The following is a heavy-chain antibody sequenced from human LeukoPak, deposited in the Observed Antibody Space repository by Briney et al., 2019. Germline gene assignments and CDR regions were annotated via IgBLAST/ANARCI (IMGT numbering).Heavy chain of an antibody. D-gene: IGHD3-22*01. V-gene: IGHV1-3*01. CDR3: ARGYYDSSGYYYLFDY. CDR1: GYTFTSYA. CDR2: LNAGNGNT. J-gene: IGHJ4*02. Sequence: GASVKVSCKASGYTFTSYAMHWVRQAPGQRLEWMGWLNAGNGNTKYSQKFQGRVTITRDTSASTAYMELSSLRSEDTAVYYCARGYYDSSGYYYLFDYWGQGTLVTVSS.